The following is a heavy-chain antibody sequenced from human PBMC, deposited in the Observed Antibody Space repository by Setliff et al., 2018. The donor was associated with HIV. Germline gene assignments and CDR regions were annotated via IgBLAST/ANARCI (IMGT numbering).Heavy chain of an antibody. V-gene: IGHV5-51*01. CDR3: AKDRRDQLPPRGMDV. CDR1: GYSFSSYW. CDR2: IYPGDSDT. D-gene: IGHD2-2*01. Sequence: GESLKISCKGSGYSFSSYWIGWVRQMPGKGLEWMGIIYPGDSDTRYSPSFQGQVTISADKSISTAYLQCSSLRAEDTAVYYCAKDRRDQLPPRGMDVWGQGTTVTVSS. J-gene: IGHJ6*02.